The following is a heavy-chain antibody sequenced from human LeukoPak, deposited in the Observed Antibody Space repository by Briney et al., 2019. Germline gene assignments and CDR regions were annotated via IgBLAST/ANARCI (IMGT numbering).Heavy chain of an antibody. CDR3: ARAYYYDSSGYYPFDY. J-gene: IGHJ4*02. V-gene: IGHV3-21*06. D-gene: IGHD3-22*01. CDR2: ISSSTAYT. CDR1: GFIFSTYS. Sequence: GGSLRLSCAASGFIFSTYSMTWVRQAPGKGLEWVASISSSTAYTSYADSVKGRFTISRDNAKNSLFLQMNSLRAEDTAVYYCARAYYYDSSGYYPFDYWGQGTLVTVSS.